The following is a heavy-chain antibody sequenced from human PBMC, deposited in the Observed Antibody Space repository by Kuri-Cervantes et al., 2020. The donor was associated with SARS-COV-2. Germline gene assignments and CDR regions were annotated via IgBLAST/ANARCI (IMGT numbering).Heavy chain of an antibody. D-gene: IGHD2-2*02. CDR1: GYTFTSYY. V-gene: IGHV1-46*01. CDR3: ARVFSSTSCYRGRCIVSWYFDL. J-gene: IGHJ2*01. CDR2: INPSGGST. Sequence: ASVKVSCKASGYTFTSYYMHWVRQAPGQGLEWMGIINPSGGSTSYAQKFQGRVTMTRDTSISTAYMELSRLRSDDTAVYYCARVFSSTSCYRGRCIVSWYFDLWGRGTLVTVSS.